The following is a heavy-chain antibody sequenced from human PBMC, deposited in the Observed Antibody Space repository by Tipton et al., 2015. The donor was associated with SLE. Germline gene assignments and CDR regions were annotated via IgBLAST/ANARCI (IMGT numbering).Heavy chain of an antibody. CDR1: GYSFTAYW. CDR3: ARLGDLDFDY. V-gene: IGHV5-51*01. J-gene: IGHJ4*02. Sequence: QLVQSGAEVKKPGESLKISCKGSGYSFTAYWIGWVRQMPGKGLEWMGNIFPGDSDIRYSPSFQGHITISADKSITTAYLQWSSLKASDTAMYYCARLGDLDFDYWGQGTLLTVSS. CDR2: IFPGDSDI. D-gene: IGHD3-3*01.